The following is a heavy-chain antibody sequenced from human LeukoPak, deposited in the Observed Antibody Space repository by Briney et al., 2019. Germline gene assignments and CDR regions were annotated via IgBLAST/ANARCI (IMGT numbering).Heavy chain of an antibody. D-gene: IGHD2-8*01. CDR1: GFTFSSYS. V-gene: IGHV3-23*01. J-gene: IGHJ4*02. CDR3: AKDVRRCNGGCI. CDR2: ISNSGENT. Sequence: GGSLRLSCAASGFTFSSYSMNWVRQAPGKGLEWVSGISNSGENTYYADSVKGRFTISRDNSKNTVSLQMNSLRAEDTAIYYCAKDVRRCNGGCIWGQGTLVNVSS.